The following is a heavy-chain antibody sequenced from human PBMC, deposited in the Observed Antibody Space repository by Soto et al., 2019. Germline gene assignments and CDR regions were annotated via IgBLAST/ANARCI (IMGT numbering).Heavy chain of an antibody. CDR3: ARDLRQLVGDYYYYGMDV. CDR2: IIPIFGAA. Sequence: ASMKVSCKASGGTFSRYAISWVRQAPGQGLEWMGGIIPIFGAANYAQKFQGRVTITADESTSTAYMELSSLRSEDTAVYYCARDLRQLVGDYYYYGMDVWGQGTTVT. D-gene: IGHD6-6*01. V-gene: IGHV1-69*13. J-gene: IGHJ6*02. CDR1: GGTFSRYA.